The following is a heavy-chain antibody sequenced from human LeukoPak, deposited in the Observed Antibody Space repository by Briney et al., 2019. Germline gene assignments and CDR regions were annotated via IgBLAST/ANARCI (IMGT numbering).Heavy chain of an antibody. CDR3: ARVSAVGVPFDY. D-gene: IGHD2-2*01. J-gene: IGHJ4*02. CDR1: GGSISSGGSY. V-gene: IGHV4-31*03. CDR2: IYYSGST. Sequence: PSETLSLTCTVSGGSISSGGSYWSWIRQHPGKGLEWIGYIYYSGSTYYNPSLKSRVTISVDTSKNQFSLKLSSVTAADTAVYYCARVSAVGVPFDYWGQGTMVTVSS.